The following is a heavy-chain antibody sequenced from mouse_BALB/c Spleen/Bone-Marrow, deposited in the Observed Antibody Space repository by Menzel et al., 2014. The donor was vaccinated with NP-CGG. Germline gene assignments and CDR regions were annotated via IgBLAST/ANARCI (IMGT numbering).Heavy chain of an antibody. J-gene: IGHJ3*01. V-gene: IGHV1-14*01. CDR3: ARPYYYGSSGDSWFAY. CDR1: GYTFTSYV. Sequence: EVQLQQSGPELVKPGASVKMSCEASGYTFTSYVMHWVKQKPGQGLEWIGYIIPYNDGTNYNEKFKGKATLTSDKSSXTAYMELSSLTSEDSAVYYCARPYYYGSSGDSWFAYWGQGTLVTVSA. D-gene: IGHD1-1*01. CDR2: IIPYNDGT.